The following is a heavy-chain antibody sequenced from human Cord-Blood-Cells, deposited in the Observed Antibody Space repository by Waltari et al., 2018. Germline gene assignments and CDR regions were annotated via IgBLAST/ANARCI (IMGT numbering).Heavy chain of an antibody. D-gene: IGHD1-1*01. J-gene: IGHJ3*02. CDR2: IYTSGST. Sequence: QVQLQESGPGLVKPSETLSLTCTVSGGSISSYYWSWIRQPAGKGLEWIGRIYTSGSTNDNPSLKSRGARSVDTSKIQFSLKLSSVTAADTAVYYCARGSGNWYAPFDIWGQGTMVTVSS. CDR3: ARGSGNWYAPFDI. CDR1: GGSISSYY. V-gene: IGHV4-4*07.